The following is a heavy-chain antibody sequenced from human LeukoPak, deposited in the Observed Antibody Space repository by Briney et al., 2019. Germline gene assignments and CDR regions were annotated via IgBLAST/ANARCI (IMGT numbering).Heavy chain of an antibody. CDR2: ISYDGSNK. J-gene: IGHJ6*02. CDR1: GFTFSSYG. D-gene: IGHD3-10*01. Sequence: GGSLRLSCAASGFTFSSYGMRWVRQAPGKGLEWVAVISYDGSNKYYADSVKGRFTISRDNSKNTLYLQMNSLRAEDTAVYYCAKITMVRGAQHGMDVWGQGTTVTVSS. CDR3: AKITMVRGAQHGMDV. V-gene: IGHV3-30*18.